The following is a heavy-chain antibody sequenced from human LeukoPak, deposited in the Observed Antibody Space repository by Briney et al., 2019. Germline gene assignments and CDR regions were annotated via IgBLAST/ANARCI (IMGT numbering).Heavy chain of an antibody. V-gene: IGHV3-74*01. J-gene: IGHJ3*02. Sequence: GGSLRLSCAASGFTFSSYWMLWVRQAPGKGLVWVSRINSDGSSTSYADSVKGRFTISRDNAKNTLYLQMNSLRAEDTAVYYCARGGLKMATIIAAFDIWGQGTMVTVSS. CDR1: GFTFSSYW. D-gene: IGHD5-24*01. CDR2: INSDGSST. CDR3: ARGGLKMATIIAAFDI.